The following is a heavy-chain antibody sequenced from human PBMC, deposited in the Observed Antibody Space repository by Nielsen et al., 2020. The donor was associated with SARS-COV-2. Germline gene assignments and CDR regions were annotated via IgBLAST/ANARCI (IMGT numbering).Heavy chain of an antibody. CDR1: GGSISSGGYY. J-gene: IGHJ4*02. D-gene: IGHD5-18*01. CDR2: IYYSGST. Sequence: LRLSCTVSGGSISSGGYYWSWIRQHPGKGLEWIGYIYYSGSTYYNPSLKSRVTISVDTSKNQFSLKLSSVTAADTAVYYCARDRGTAMVTHWGQGTLVTVSS. CDR3: ARDRGTAMVTH. V-gene: IGHV4-30-4*08.